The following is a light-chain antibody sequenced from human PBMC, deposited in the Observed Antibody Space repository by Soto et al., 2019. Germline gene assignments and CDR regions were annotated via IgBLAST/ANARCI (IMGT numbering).Light chain of an antibody. CDR3: QQSYRTPQELT. J-gene: IGKJ4*01. V-gene: IGKV1-39*01. CDR2: AAS. Sequence: DIQMTQSPSSLSASVGDRVTITCRASQSISNYLNWYQQKPGKAPKLLIYAASSLQSGVPSRFSGSGAGTDFTLTISSRHPDDFATYCCQQSYRTPQELTFGGGTKVEI. CDR1: QSISNY.